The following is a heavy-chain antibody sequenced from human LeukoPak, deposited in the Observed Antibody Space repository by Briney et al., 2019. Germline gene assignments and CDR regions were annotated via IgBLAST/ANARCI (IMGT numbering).Heavy chain of an antibody. D-gene: IGHD1-1*01. CDR2: ICGSGGST. CDR1: GFTFSSYA. J-gene: IGHJ4*02. V-gene: IGHV3-23*01. Sequence: GGSLRLSCAASGFTFSSYALSWVRQAPGKGLEWVSAICGSGGSTYYADTVKGRFTMTRNNSKTTLKLQMNSLRAEDTTVYYCAKEGGKRVADDWGQGALVTVS. CDR3: AKEGGKRVADD.